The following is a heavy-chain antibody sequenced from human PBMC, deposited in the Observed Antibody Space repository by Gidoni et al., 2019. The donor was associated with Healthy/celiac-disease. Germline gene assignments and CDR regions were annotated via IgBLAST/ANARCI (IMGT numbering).Heavy chain of an antibody. Sequence: EVQLLESGGGLVQPGGSLRLSGAAAGFTFGRDARSWVRPAPGKGLGGVAAIGGSGGSTYDADSVKGRFTISRDNSKNPLYLQMNRLRAEDTAVYYCAKEGGELYYYYGMDVWGQGTTVTVSS. J-gene: IGHJ6*02. V-gene: IGHV3-23*01. CDR2: IGGSGGST. CDR1: GFTFGRDA. D-gene: IGHD1-26*01. CDR3: AKEGGELYYYYGMDV.